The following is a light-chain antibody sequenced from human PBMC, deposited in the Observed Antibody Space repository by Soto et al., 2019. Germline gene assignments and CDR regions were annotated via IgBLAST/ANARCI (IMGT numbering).Light chain of an antibody. CDR2: KVF. CDR3: MQGAHWPIT. CDR1: QSLVYSDGNTY. Sequence: DVVMTQSPLSLPVTLGQPASISCRSTQSLVYSDGNTYLNWFRQRPGQSPRRLIYKVFKRDSGVPDRFSGSGSGTDFTLKISRVEAEDVGVYYCMQGAHWPITFGQGTRLEIK. J-gene: IGKJ5*01. V-gene: IGKV2-30*01.